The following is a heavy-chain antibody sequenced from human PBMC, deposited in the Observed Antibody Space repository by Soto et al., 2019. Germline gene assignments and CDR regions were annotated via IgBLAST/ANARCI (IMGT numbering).Heavy chain of an antibody. CDR3: ARVRAAAGHWGVYYYYGMDV. Sequence: SETLAVTCAVSGGAISSSNWWRCVRQPPGKGLEWIGEIYHSGSTNYNPSLKSRVTISVDKSKNQFSLKLSSVTAADTAVYYCARVRAAAGHWGVYYYYGMDVWGQGTTVT. D-gene: IGHD6-13*01. CDR2: IYHSGST. J-gene: IGHJ6*02. CDR1: GGAISSSNW. V-gene: IGHV4-4*02.